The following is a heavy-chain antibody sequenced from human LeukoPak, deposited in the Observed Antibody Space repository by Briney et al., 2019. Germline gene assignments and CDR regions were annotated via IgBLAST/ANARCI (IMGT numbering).Heavy chain of an antibody. D-gene: IGHD4-11*01. V-gene: IGHV3-49*04. J-gene: IGHJ5*02. CDR1: GFTFGDYA. CDR3: SSSDYSNYVGSLGFDP. Sequence: PGGSLRLSCTGSGFTFGDYALSWVRQAPGKGLEWVGFVRSKAYGGTTEYAASVKGRFTISRDDSKSTAYLQMNSLKTEDTAVYYCSSSDYSNYVGSLGFDPWGQGTLVTVSS. CDR2: VRSKAYGGTT.